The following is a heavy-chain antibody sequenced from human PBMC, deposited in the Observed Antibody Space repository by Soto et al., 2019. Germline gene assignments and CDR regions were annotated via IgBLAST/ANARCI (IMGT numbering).Heavy chain of an antibody. CDR3: AKDMIAVAGGWSALEY. J-gene: IGHJ4*02. CDR2: ISGSGGST. V-gene: IGHV3-23*01. D-gene: IGHD6-19*01. CDR1: GFTFSSYA. Sequence: GGSLRLSCAASGFTFSSYAMSWVRQAPGKGLEWVSAISGSGGSTYYADSVKGRFTISRDNSKNTLYLQMNSLRAEDTAVYYCAKDMIAVAGGWSALEYWGQGTLVTVSS.